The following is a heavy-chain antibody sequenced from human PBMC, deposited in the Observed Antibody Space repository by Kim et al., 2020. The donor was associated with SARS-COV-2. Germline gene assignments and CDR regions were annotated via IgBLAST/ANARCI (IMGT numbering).Heavy chain of an antibody. V-gene: IGHV1-3*01. D-gene: IGHD6-19*01. Sequence: YSQKFQGRVTITRDSSASTAYMELSSLRSEDTAVYYCAHIAVAGKGNFDYWGQGTLVTVSS. CDR3: AHIAVAGKGNFDY. J-gene: IGHJ4*02.